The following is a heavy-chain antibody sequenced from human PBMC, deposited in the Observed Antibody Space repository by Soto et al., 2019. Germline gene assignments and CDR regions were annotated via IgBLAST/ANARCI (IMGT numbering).Heavy chain of an antibody. V-gene: IGHV4-61*01. CDR2: IYYSGST. CDR3: AREREYRFDP. Sequence: SETLSLTCTVSGGSVSSGSYYWSWIRQPPGKGLKWIGYIYYSGSTNYNPSLKSRVTISVDTSKNQFSMKLKSVTAADTAVYYCAREREYRFDPWGQGTLVTVSS. D-gene: IGHD2-2*02. J-gene: IGHJ5*02. CDR1: GGSVSSGSYY.